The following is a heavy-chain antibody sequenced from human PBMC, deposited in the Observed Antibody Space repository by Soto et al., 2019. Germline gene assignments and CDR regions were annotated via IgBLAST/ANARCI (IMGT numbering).Heavy chain of an antibody. Sequence: GGSLRLSYAVSGLTVSRTQMSWVRQAPGKGLQWVSVIYSAGSTYYANAVKGRFTISRDISENKIFLELNGLTVDDTAVYYCARAREPEYSSSIFFDYWGRGTVVTVSS. CDR1: GLTVSRTQ. D-gene: IGHD6-6*01. CDR3: ARAREPEYSSSIFFDY. J-gene: IGHJ4*01. CDR2: IYSAGST. V-gene: IGHV3-53*01.